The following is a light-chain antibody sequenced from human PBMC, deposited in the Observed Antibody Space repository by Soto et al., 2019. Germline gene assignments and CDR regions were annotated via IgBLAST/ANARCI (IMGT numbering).Light chain of an antibody. CDR2: DVS. CDR3: SSYTSSSTAYV. J-gene: IGLJ1*01. CDR1: SSDVGGYNY. Sequence: DLTQAASVTGLPGQSSTISCTRTSSDVGGYNYVSWYQQHPGKAPKLMIYDVSNRPSGVSNRFSGSKSGNTASLTISGLQAEDEADYYCSSYTSSSTAYVSGTGTKVTV. V-gene: IGLV2-14*01.